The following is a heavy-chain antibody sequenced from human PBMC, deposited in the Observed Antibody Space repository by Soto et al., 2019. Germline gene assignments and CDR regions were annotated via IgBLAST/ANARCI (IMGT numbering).Heavy chain of an antibody. J-gene: IGHJ4*02. Sequence: QVQLQASGRGLVKSSQTLSLTCTVSGGSINSGGSYWSWIRQRPGKGLEWIGYIFYSDSFYYTPSLKGRVVILADTSKNQFTLKLSSVTDADTAVYYCARAPETPPIFGVVRPYFFDFWGQGTLVTVSS. CDR1: GGSINSGGSY. D-gene: IGHD3-3*01. CDR3: ARAPETPPIFGVVRPYFFDF. V-gene: IGHV4-31*03. CDR2: IFYSDSF.